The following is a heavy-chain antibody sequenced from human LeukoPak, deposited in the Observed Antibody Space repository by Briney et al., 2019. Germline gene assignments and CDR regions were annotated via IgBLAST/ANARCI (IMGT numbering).Heavy chain of an antibody. CDR3: ARCYYYDSSGYFYWFDP. CDR1: GGSISSGGYS. CDR2: IYHSGST. Sequence: SETLSLTCAVSGGSISSGGYSWSWIRQPPGKGLEWIGYIYHSGSTYYNPSLKSRVTISVDRSKDQFSLKLSSVTAADTAVYYCARCYYYDSSGYFYWFDPWGQGTLVTVSS. J-gene: IGHJ5*02. V-gene: IGHV4-30-2*01. D-gene: IGHD3-22*01.